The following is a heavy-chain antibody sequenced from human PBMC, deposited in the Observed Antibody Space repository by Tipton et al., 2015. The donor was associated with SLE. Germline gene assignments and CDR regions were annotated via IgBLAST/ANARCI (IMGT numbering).Heavy chain of an antibody. CDR3: ARSGGVVVPAAPVAYFQH. Sequence: TLSLTCAVYGRSFSGYYWSWIRQPPGKGLEWIGEINHSGSTNYNPSLKSRVTISVDTSKNQFSLKLSSVTAADTAVYYCARSGGVVVPAAPVAYFQHWGQGTLVTVSS. J-gene: IGHJ1*01. D-gene: IGHD2-2*01. V-gene: IGHV4-34*01. CDR2: INHSGST. CDR1: GRSFSGYY.